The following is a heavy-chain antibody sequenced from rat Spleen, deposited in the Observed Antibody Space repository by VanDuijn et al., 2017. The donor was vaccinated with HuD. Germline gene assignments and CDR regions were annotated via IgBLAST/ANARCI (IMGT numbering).Heavy chain of an antibody. J-gene: IGHJ1*01. CDR1: GFTFSNYY. CDR2: ISTGGGNT. CDR3: AREDYYNGNWYFDF. Sequence: EVQLVESGGGLVQPGRSMKLSCAALGFTFSNYYMAWVRQAPTKGLEWVASISTGGGNTYYRDSVKGRFTISRDNAKSSLYLQMNSLKSEDTATYYCAREDYYNGNWYFDFWGPGTMVTVSS. D-gene: IGHD1-1*01. V-gene: IGHV5-25*01.